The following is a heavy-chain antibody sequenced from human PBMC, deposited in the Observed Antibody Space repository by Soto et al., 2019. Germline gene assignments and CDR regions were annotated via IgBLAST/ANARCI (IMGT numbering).Heavy chain of an antibody. Sequence: SETLSLTCTVSGGSISSSSYYWGWIRQPPGKGLEWIGSIYYSGSTYYNPSLKSRVTISVDTSKNQFSLKLSSVTAADTAVYYCARAGLLRFLEWLNFDYWGQGTLVTVSS. D-gene: IGHD3-3*01. CDR2: IYYSGST. V-gene: IGHV4-39*07. J-gene: IGHJ4*02. CDR3: ARAGLLRFLEWLNFDY. CDR1: GGSISSSSYY.